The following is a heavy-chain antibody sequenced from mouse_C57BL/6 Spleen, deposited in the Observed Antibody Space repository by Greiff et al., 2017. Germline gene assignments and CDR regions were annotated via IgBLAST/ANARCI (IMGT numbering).Heavy chain of an antibody. J-gene: IGHJ2*01. CDR1: GFTFSSYA. Sequence: EVKVVESGGGLVKPGGSLKLSCAASGFTFSSYAMSWVRQTPEKRLEWVATISDGGSYTYYPDNVKGRFTISRDNAKNNLYLQMSHLKSEDTAMYYCAREGGLRLFDYWGQGTTLTVSS. CDR3: AREGGLRLFDY. D-gene: IGHD1-2*01. CDR2: ISDGGSYT. V-gene: IGHV5-4*01.